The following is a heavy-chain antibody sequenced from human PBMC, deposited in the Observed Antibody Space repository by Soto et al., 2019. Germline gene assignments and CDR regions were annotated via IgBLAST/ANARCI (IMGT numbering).Heavy chain of an antibody. CDR1: GYTFGTYG. CDR2: IGADNGDT. CDR3: ARDWKGAEGFDP. J-gene: IGHJ5*02. V-gene: IGHV1-18*01. Sequence: QVQLVQSGAEVKKPGASVKVSCKASGYTFGTYGFSWVRQAPGQGLEWMGWIGADNGDTNYAQNFQGRVTMTTDTSTTTSYMELRSLTSDDTAVYFCARDWKGAEGFDPWGQGTLVTVSS. D-gene: IGHD1-1*01.